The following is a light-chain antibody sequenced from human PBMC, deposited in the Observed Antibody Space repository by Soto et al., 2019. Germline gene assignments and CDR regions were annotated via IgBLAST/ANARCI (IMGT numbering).Light chain of an antibody. CDR1: KLGDKY. V-gene: IGLV3-1*01. Sequence: SYELTQPPSVSVSPGQTASITCSGDKLGDKYACWYQQKPGKSPVLVIYQDSKRPSGIPERFSGSNSGNTATLTISGTQAMDEADYYFQAWDSSTVVFGGGTKVTVL. CDR2: QDS. J-gene: IGLJ2*01. CDR3: QAWDSSTVV.